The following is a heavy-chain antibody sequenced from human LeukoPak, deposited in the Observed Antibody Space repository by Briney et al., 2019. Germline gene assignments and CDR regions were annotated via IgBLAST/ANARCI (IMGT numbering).Heavy chain of an antibody. D-gene: IGHD6-6*01. CDR2: INPNSGGT. J-gene: IGHJ4*02. V-gene: IGHV1-2*02. CDR3: AREAIAARRRGFDY. CDR1: RYTFTGYY. Sequence: GASLKVSCKASRYTFTGYYMHWGRQAPGQGVGWMGWINPNSGGTNYAQKFQGRVTMTRATSISTAYMEVGRVRSDDTAVYYCAREAIAARRRGFDYWGQGTLVTVSS.